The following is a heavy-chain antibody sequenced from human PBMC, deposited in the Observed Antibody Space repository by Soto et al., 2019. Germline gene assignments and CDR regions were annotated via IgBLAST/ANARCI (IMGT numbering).Heavy chain of an antibody. CDR1: GFAFSTYT. Sequence: GGSLRLSCAAAGFAFSTYTMTWVRQAPGKGLEWVSVISGSGGSSYYAASVKGRFTISRDNSKNTLFLQMNGLRAEDTAVYYCAKVTKRAAAGRYEYYKYGMDVWGQGTTVTVSS. CDR2: ISGSGGSS. V-gene: IGHV3-23*01. CDR3: AKVTKRAAAGRYEYYKYGMDV. D-gene: IGHD6-13*01. J-gene: IGHJ6*02.